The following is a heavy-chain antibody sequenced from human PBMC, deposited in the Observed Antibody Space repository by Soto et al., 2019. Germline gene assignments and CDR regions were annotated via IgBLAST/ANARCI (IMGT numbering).Heavy chain of an antibody. D-gene: IGHD3-22*01. CDR2: INHSGIN. Sequence: PSETLSLTCAVYGGSFSRYYWSWIRQPPGKGLEWIGEINHSGINNYNPSLKSRVTISVDTPKNQFSLNLSSVTAAGTAVYYCARRGRQQMIRSHWLVPWGPGTMLTV. CDR1: GGSFSRYY. V-gene: IGHV4-34*01. J-gene: IGHJ5*02. CDR3: ARRGRQQMIRSHWLVP.